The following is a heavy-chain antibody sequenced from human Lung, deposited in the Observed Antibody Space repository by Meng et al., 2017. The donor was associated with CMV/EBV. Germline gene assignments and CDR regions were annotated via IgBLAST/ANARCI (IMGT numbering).Heavy chain of an antibody. D-gene: IGHD3-10*01. CDR2: IPHRGSS. CDR1: GDSSTNHNW. CDR3: LRRSGGSV. V-gene: IGHV4-4*02. J-gene: IGHJ1*01. Sequence: QVQWRESGPVLVKPSEPLPLTSAVAGDSSTNHNWWAWVRQPPGKGLEWIGEIPHRGSSAYNPSLKSRVSMSIDKSKNQFSLKLTSVTAADTAVYHCLRRSGGSVWGQGTLVTVSS.